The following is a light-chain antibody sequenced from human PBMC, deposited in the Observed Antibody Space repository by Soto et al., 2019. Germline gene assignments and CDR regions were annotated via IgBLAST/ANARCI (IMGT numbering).Light chain of an antibody. CDR2: EVT. CDR1: SSDVGAYNY. CDR3: SSYTRSSTLYV. V-gene: IGLV2-14*01. J-gene: IGLJ1*01. Sequence: QSVLTQPASVSGSPGQSITISCTGTSSDVGAYNYVCWYRQRPGKAPQLMIYEVTNRPSGVSDRFSGSKSGNTASLTISGLQAEDEADYYCSSYTRSSTLYVFGTGTKGTVL.